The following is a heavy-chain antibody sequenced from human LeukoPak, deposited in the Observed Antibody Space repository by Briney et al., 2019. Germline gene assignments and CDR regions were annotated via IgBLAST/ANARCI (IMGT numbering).Heavy chain of an antibody. V-gene: IGHV4-61*02. CDR1: GGSISSGSYY. D-gene: IGHD6-13*01. J-gene: IGHJ6*02. CDR2: IYTSGST. Sequence: SETLSLTRTVSGGSISSGSYYWSWIRQPAGKGLEWIGRIYTSGSTNYNPSLKSRVTISVDTSKNQFSLKLSSVTAADTAVYYCARADSAADYYYYGMDVWGQGTTVTVSS. CDR3: ARADSAADYYYYGMDV.